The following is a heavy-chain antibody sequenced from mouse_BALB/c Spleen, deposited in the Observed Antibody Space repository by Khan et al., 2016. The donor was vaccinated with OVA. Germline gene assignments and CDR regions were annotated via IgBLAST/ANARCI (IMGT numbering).Heavy chain of an antibody. V-gene: IGHV3-6*02. J-gene: IGHJ3*01. CDR2: ISYDGSN. D-gene: IGHD1-1*01. CDR1: GYSITSGYY. Sequence: EVQLQESGPGLVKPSQSLSLTCSVTGYSITSGYYWNWIRQFPGNKLEWMGYISYDGSNNYNPSLKNRISIPRDTSKNQFFLRLNSVTTEDTATYYCARGYPFAYWGQGTLVTVSA. CDR3: ARGYPFAY.